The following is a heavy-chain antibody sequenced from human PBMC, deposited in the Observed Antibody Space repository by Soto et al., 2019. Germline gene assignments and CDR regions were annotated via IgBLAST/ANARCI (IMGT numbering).Heavy chain of an antibody. CDR1: GFSLSTSGVG. CDR3: AHQGGGLFPFDN. J-gene: IGHJ4*02. Sequence: QITLKESGPTLVKPTQTLTLTCTFSGFSLSTSGVGVGWIRQPPGKALEWLAVIYGDDDKRYSPSLKSRLTITKETSKNQVVLTMTNMDPEDTATYYCAHQGGGLFPFDNWGQGTLVTVSS. V-gene: IGHV2-5*02. D-gene: IGHD3-16*01. CDR2: IYGDDDK.